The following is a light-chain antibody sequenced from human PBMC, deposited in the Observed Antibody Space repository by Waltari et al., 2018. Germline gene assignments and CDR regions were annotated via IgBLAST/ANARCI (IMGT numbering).Light chain of an antibody. J-gene: IGKJ1*01. Sequence: IVMTQSPDSLSASTGDRVTITCRASQGISTYLAWYQQKPGEAPKLLMYSASTLQSGVPSRFSGSGSGTDFTLTISCLQSEDFATYYCQQYYSYPRTFGPGTKVEV. CDR1: QGISTY. V-gene: IGKV1-8*01. CDR2: SAS. CDR3: QQYYSYPRT.